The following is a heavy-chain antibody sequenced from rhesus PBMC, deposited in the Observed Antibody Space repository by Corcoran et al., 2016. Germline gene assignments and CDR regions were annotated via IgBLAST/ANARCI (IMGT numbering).Heavy chain of an antibody. CDR3: VRDNGGYCSGGVCLDWFDV. CDR2: IDGNPANT. CDR1: GGSISGYYY. Sequence: QVKLQQWGEGLVKPSETLSLTCAVHGGSISGYYYWSWIRQAPGKGLEWSGNIDGNPANTNNHPSIKKLVTISKDPSRNQFSLKLSSVTAADAAVYYGVRDNGGYCSGGVCLDWFDVWGPGTPITISS. D-gene: IGHD2-8*01. J-gene: IGHJ2*01. V-gene: IGHV4-73*01.